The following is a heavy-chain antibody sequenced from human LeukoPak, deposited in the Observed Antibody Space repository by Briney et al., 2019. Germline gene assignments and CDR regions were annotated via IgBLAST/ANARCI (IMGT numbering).Heavy chain of an antibody. CDR3: ARLLGSSTAVDY. CDR2: VYYSGST. CDR1: GGSFSGHF. J-gene: IGHJ4*02. Sequence: SETLSLTCAVYGGSFSGHFWSWIRQPPGKGLEWIGYVYYSGSTTYNPSLKSRVTISVDTSKNRYSLKLSSVTAADTAVYYCARLLGSSTAVDYWGQGTLVTVSS. D-gene: IGHD1-14*01. V-gene: IGHV4-59*08.